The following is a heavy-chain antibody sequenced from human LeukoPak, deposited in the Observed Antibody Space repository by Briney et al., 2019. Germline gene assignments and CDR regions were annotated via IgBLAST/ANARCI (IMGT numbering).Heavy chain of an antibody. CDR3: AKDLGYYDSSGYFFDFDY. J-gene: IGHJ4*02. CDR2: ISGSGGST. CDR1: GFTFSSYA. V-gene: IGHV3-23*01. Sequence: GGSLRLSCAASGFTFSSYAMSWVRQAPGKGLEWVSAISGSGGSTYYADSVKGRFTISRDNSKNTLYLQMNSLRAEGTAVYYCAKDLGYYDSSGYFFDFDYWGQGTLVTVSS. D-gene: IGHD3-22*01.